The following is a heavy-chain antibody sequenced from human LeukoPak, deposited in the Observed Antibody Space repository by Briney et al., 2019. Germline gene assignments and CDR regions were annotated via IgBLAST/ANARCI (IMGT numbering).Heavy chain of an antibody. CDR3: AKDDGITIFEVFDF. CDR1: GLTFSSAD. Sequence: PGGSLRLSCAASGLTFSSADMRWVRQTTGKGLEWVSAIGTAGDTYYPVSVKGRFTISRENAKNTLYLQMNSLRAEDTAVYYCAKDDGITIFEVFDFWGQGTLATVSS. D-gene: IGHD3-3*01. CDR2: IGTAGDT. V-gene: IGHV3-13*04. J-gene: IGHJ4*02.